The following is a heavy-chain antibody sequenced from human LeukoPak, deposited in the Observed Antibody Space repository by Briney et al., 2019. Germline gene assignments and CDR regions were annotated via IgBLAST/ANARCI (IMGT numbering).Heavy chain of an antibody. CDR1: GFTFKSFS. Sequence: GGSLRLSCAASGFTFKSFSMTWVRQAPGKGLERVASISSTSAHKYHADSVKGRFTISRDNDKNSLYLQMNSLRTEDTALYYCATRVTADSYDASDIWGQGTMVTVSS. D-gene: IGHD6-13*01. CDR3: ATRVTADSYDASDI. CDR2: ISSTSAHK. V-gene: IGHV3-21*06. J-gene: IGHJ3*02.